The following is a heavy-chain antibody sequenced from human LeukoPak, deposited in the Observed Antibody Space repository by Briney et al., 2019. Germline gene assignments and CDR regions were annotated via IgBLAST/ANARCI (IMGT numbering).Heavy chain of an antibody. J-gene: IGHJ3*02. CDR2: IYYSGST. V-gene: IGHV4-59*01. D-gene: IGHD4/OR15-4a*01. CDR1: GGSISSYY. CDR3: ARHPSAMVLGAFDI. Sequence: PSETLSLTCTVSGGSISSYYWSWIRQPPGKGLEWIGYIYYSGSTNYNPSLKGRVTISVDTSKNQFSLKLSSVTAADTAVYYCARHPSAMVLGAFDIWGQGTMVTVSS.